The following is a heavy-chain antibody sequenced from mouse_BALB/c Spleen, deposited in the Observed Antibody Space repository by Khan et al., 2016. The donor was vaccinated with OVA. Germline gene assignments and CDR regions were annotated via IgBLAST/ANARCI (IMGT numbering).Heavy chain of an antibody. Sequence: QVQLKQSGAELAKPGASVKMSCKASGYTFTTYWMHWVKQRPGQGLEWIGYINPTSGYTDYNDKFKDRATLSADKSYSTAYMQLNSLTSEDSAVYYWTRDRIDYWGQGTTLTVSS. J-gene: IGHJ2*01. V-gene: IGHV1-7*01. CDR1: GYTFTTYW. CDR2: INPTSGYT. CDR3: TRDRIDY.